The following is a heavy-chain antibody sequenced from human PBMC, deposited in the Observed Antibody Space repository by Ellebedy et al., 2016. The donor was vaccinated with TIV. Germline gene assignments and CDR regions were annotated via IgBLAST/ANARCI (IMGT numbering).Heavy chain of an antibody. CDR3: AAHDNFWKGYYMGRFDS. CDR1: GGSISGSPFY. CDR2: IYYTGTA. V-gene: IGHV4-39*01. J-gene: IGHJ4*02. Sequence: MPSETLSLTCSVSGGSISGSPFYWGWIRQPPGKGLAWLGSIYYTGTAYDNPSLNSRVAVVVDTSSNQFTLHLNSPTAADTAVYFCAAHDNFWKGYYMGRFDSWGPGLQITVSS. D-gene: IGHD3-3*01.